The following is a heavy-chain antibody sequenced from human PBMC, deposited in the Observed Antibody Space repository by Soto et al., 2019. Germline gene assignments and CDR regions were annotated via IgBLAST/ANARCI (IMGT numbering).Heavy chain of an antibody. Sequence: QVQLQQSGPGLVKPSQTLSLTCAISGDSVSDNTAAWNWIRQSPSRGLEWLGRTYYRSRWYNDYAISVRSRIIINPDPSKNQCSLQLNSVTPEDTAVYYCARDGGIALTTFDFWGQGSLVTVSS. CDR1: GDSVSDNTAA. D-gene: IGHD4-17*01. CDR3: ARDGGIALTTFDF. V-gene: IGHV6-1*01. CDR2: TYYRSRWYN. J-gene: IGHJ4*02.